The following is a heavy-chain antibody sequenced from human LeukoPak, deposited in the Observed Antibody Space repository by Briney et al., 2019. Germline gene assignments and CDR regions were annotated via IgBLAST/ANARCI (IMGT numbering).Heavy chain of an antibody. CDR1: GGSISSGGYY. CDR3: ASKGVREGIRYYYYGMDV. Sequence: SQTLSLTCTVSGGSISSGGYYWSWIRQHPGKGLEWIGYIYYSGSTYYNPSLKSRVTTSVDTSKNQFSLKLSSVTAADTAVYYCASKGVREGIRYYYYGMDVWGQGTTVTVSS. V-gene: IGHV4-31*03. CDR2: IYYSGST. J-gene: IGHJ6*02. D-gene: IGHD3-10*01.